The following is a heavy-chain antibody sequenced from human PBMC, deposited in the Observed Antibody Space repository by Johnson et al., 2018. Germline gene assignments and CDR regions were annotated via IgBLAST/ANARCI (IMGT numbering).Heavy chain of an antibody. CDR1: GFTFDDYA. J-gene: IGHJ3*02. D-gene: IGHD4-23*01. V-gene: IGHV3-9*01. CDR2: ISWNSGSI. Sequence: EVQLLETGGGLVQPGRSLRLSCAASGFTFDDYAIHWVRQAPGKGLEWVSGISWNSGSIGYADSVKGRFTITRDNAKNSLYLQMNSLRPEDTALYYCARPDYGGNSDAFDIWGQGTMVTVSS. CDR3: ARPDYGGNSDAFDI.